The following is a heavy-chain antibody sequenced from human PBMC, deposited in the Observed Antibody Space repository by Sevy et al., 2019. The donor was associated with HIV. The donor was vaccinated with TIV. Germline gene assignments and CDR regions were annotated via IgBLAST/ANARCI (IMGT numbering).Heavy chain of an antibody. CDR2: INWNGDDT. J-gene: IGHJ1*01. V-gene: IGHV3-43*01. CDR3: AKERNCGRDCLYFQH. Sequence: GGSLRLSCAASGFTFDDYTMHWVRQAPGKGLEWVSLINWNGDDTYYADSVKGRFTISRDNSRNSLYLQMTSLRTDDTALYYCAKERNCGRDCLYFQHWGQGTLVTVSS. CDR1: GFTFDDYT. D-gene: IGHD2-21*02.